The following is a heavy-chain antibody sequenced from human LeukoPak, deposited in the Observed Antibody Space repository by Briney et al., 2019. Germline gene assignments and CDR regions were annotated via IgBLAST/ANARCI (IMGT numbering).Heavy chain of an antibody. J-gene: IGHJ6*02. CDR2: IYNDGST. D-gene: IGHD2-2*01. CDR3: ASLVVPASHYYYGMDV. Sequence: GGSLRLSCAASGFTVSSNYMSWVRQAPGKGLEWVSVIYNDGSTYYADSVKGRFTISRDNSKNTLYLQMNSLRAEDTAVYYCASLVVPASHYYYGMDVWGQGTTVTVSS. CDR1: GFTVSSNY. V-gene: IGHV3-66*02.